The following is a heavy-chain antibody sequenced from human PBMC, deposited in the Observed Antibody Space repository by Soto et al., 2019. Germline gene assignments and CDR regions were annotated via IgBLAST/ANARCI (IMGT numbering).Heavy chain of an antibody. CDR3: TRIQIGYDDFDI. D-gene: IGHD2-15*01. J-gene: IGHJ3*02. CDR1: GFTFSSYS. CDR2: ISSSSSYI. V-gene: IGHV3-21*01. Sequence: EVQLVESGGGLVKPGGSLRLSCAASGFTFSSYSMNWVRQAPGKGLEWVSSISSSSSYIYYADSVKGRFTISRDNAKNSLYLQMNSLRAEDTAVYYCTRIQIGYDDFDIWGQGTMVTVSS.